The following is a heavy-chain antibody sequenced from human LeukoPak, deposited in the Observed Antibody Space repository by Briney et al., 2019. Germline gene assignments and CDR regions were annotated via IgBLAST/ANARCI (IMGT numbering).Heavy chain of an antibody. D-gene: IGHD1-26*01. CDR1: GFTFSGRY. Sequence: GGSLRLSCTASGFTFSGRYMDWVRQAPGKGLEWVGRSRDRANGYTPEYAASVRGRFTISRDDSETSMYLQMNSLKTEDSAVYYCTRGGTSSVAYYYHMDVWGQGTTVTVSS. CDR2: SRDRANGYTP. J-gene: IGHJ6*02. V-gene: IGHV3-72*01. CDR3: TRGGTSSVAYYYHMDV.